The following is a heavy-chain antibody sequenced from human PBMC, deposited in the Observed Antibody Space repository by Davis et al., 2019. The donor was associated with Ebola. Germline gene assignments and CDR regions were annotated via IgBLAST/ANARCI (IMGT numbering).Heavy chain of an antibody. CDR2: INAGNGNT. CDR3: AAQHGGSYYYYGMDV. Sequence: ASVKVSCKASGYTFTSYAMHRVRQAPGQRLEWMGWINAGNGNTKYSQKFQGRVTITRDTSASTAYMELSSLRSADTAVYYCAAQHGGSYYYYGMDVWGQGTTVTVSS. CDR1: GYTFTSYA. V-gene: IGHV1-3*01. J-gene: IGHJ6*02. D-gene: IGHD1-26*01.